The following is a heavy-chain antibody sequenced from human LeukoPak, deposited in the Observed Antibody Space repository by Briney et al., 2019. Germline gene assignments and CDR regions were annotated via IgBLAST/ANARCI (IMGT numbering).Heavy chain of an antibody. CDR3: ARDRGIVGATRGHFDI. J-gene: IGHJ3*02. CDR1: GYTFTLYY. CDR2: INPSGGST. Sequence: EASVKVSCKTSGYTFTLYYIHWVRQAPGQGLEWMGIINPSGGSTSYTQTFQGRVTMTRDTSTSTVCMELSSLRSEDTAVYYCARDRGIVGATRGHFDIWGQGTMVTVSS. V-gene: IGHV1-46*01. D-gene: IGHD1-26*01.